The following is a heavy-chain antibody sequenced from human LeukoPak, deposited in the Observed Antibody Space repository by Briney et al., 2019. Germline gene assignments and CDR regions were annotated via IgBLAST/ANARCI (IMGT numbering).Heavy chain of an antibody. J-gene: IGHJ4*02. V-gene: IGHV3-30-3*01. CDR1: GFTFSSYA. D-gene: IGHD6-19*01. CDR3: ARDPDGIAVP. Sequence: GGSLRLSCAASGFTFSSYAMHWVRQAPGKGLEWVAVISYDGSNKYYADSVKGRFTISRDNSKNTLYLQMNSLRAEDTAVYYCARDPDGIAVPWGQGTLVTVSS. CDR2: ISYDGSNK.